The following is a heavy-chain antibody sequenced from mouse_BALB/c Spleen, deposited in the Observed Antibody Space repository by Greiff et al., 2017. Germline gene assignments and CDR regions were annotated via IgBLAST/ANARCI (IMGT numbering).Heavy chain of an antibody. Sequence: QVQLKQSGAELAKPGASVKMSCKASGYTFTSYWMHWVKQRPGQGPEWIGYINPSTGYTEYNQKFKDKATLTADKSSSTAYMQLSSLTSEDSAVYYCARYLLLRLPDYWGQGTTLTVSS. J-gene: IGHJ2*01. V-gene: IGHV1-7*01. D-gene: IGHD1-2*01. CDR1: GYTFTSYW. CDR3: ARYLLLRLPDY. CDR2: INPSTGYT.